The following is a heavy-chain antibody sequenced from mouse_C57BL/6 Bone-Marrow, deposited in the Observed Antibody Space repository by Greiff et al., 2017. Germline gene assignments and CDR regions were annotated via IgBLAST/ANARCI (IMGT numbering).Heavy chain of an antibody. CDR1: DYTFTDYY. Sequence: VHVKQSGAELVRPGASVKLSCKASDYTFTDYYINWVKQRPGQGLEWIGEIYPGSGNTYYNEKFKGKATLTADKSSSTAYMQLSNLTSEDSAVYFCARVDSYDGNSYYARGYWGRGTSVTVTA. CDR3: ARVDSYDGNSYYARGY. D-gene: IGHD2-3*01. J-gene: IGHJ4*01. V-gene: IGHV1-77*01. CDR2: IYPGSGNT.